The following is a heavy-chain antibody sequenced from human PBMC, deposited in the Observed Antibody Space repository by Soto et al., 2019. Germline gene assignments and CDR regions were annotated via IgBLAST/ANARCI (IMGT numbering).Heavy chain of an antibody. J-gene: IGHJ4*02. V-gene: IGHV3-33*01. CDR1: GFTFSSYG. CDR3: TRGPPLVGATNFDY. D-gene: IGHD1-26*01. CDR2: IWYDGSNK. Sequence: QVQLVESGGGVVQPGRSLRLSCAASGFTFSSYGMHWVLQAPGKGLEWVAVIWYDGSNKYYADSVKGRFTISRDNSKNTLYLQMNSLRAEDTAVYYCTRGPPLVGATNFDYRGQGTLVTVSS.